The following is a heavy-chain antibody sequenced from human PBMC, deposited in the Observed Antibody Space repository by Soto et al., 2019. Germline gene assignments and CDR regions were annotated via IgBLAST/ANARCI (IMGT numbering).Heavy chain of an antibody. Sequence: PSETLSLTCAVYGGSFSGYYWSWIRQPPGKGLEWIGEINHSGSTNYNPSLKSRVTISVDTSKNQFSLKLSSVTAADTAVYYCARGPSNSSSSGIWLDPWGQGTLVTVSS. CDR2: INHSGST. CDR1: GGSFSGYY. V-gene: IGHV4-34*01. CDR3: ARGPSNSSSSGIWLDP. J-gene: IGHJ5*02. D-gene: IGHD6-6*01.